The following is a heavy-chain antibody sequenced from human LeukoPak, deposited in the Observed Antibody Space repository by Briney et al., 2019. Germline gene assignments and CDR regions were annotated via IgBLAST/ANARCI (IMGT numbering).Heavy chain of an antibody. CDR2: INAGNGNT. V-gene: IGHV1-3*03. CDR3: ARAPEYSSGWYYFDY. J-gene: IGHJ4*02. CDR1: GYTFTSYA. D-gene: IGHD6-19*01. Sequence: ASVKVSCKASGYTFTSYAMHWVRQAPGQRLEWMGWINAGNGNTKYSQEFQGRVTITRDTSASTAYMELSSLRSEDMAVYYCARAPEYSSGWYYFDYWGQGTLVTVSS.